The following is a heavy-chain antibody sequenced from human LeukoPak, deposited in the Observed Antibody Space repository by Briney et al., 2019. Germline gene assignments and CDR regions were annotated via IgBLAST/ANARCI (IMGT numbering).Heavy chain of an antibody. J-gene: IGHJ4*02. Sequence: SETQSLTCTVSGGSISSSSYYWGWLRQPPGKGLEWIGSIYYSGSTYYNPSLKSRVTISVDTSKNQFSLKLSSVTAADTAVYYCARVPTVVTPFDYWGQGTLVTVSS. D-gene: IGHD4-23*01. CDR3: ARVPTVVTPFDY. CDR2: IYYSGST. V-gene: IGHV4-39*07. CDR1: GGSISSSSYY.